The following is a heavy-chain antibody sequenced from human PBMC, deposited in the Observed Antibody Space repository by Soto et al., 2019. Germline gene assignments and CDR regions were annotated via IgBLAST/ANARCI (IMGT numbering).Heavy chain of an antibody. D-gene: IGHD3-10*01. J-gene: IGHJ6*02. Sequence: QVQLVQSGAEVKKPGSSVKVSCKASGGTFSSYAISWVRQAPGQGLEWMGGIIPIFGTANYAQKFQGRVTITADESTSTASMELGSLRSEDTAVYYCARDTDFYGSGSRYYYGMDVWGQGTTVTVSS. V-gene: IGHV1-69*01. CDR1: GGTFSSYA. CDR3: ARDTDFYGSGSRYYYGMDV. CDR2: IIPIFGTA.